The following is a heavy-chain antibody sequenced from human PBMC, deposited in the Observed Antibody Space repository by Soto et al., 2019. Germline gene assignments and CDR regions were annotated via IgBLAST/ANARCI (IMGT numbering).Heavy chain of an antibody. CDR1: GFTFSSYA. CDR2: ISGSGAST. D-gene: IGHD2-15*01. CDR3: AKGSAATYYSDYYMDA. V-gene: IGHV3-23*01. J-gene: IGHJ6*03. Sequence: EVQLLESGGGLVQPGGSLRLSCAASGFTFSSYAMSWVRQAPGKGLEWVSAISGSGASTHYADSVKVRCTISRDNSRHSLFLQINTLRADDTAVYYCAKGSAATYYSDYYMDAWGTGTTVTVSS.